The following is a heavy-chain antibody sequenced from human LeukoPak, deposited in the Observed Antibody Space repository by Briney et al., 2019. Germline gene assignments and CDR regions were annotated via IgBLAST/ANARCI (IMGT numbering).Heavy chain of an antibody. CDR2: ISYDGSNK. Sequence: GGSLRLSCAASGFTFSSYAMHWVRQAPGKGLEWVAVISYDGSNKYYADSVKGRFTISRDNSKNTLYLQMNSLRAEDTAVYYCAKAAGESTVIDYWGQGTLVTVP. J-gene: IGHJ4*02. CDR1: GFTFSSYA. V-gene: IGHV3-30-3*01. D-gene: IGHD4-17*01. CDR3: AKAAGESTVIDY.